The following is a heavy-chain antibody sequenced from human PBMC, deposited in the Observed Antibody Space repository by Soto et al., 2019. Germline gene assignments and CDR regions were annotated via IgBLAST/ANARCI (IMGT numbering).Heavy chain of an antibody. Sequence: VQSGGEVKKPGASVRVSCKASGYAFSFGFSWVRQAPGQGLEWMGWISASDGSTNSGQKFRGRISLTTDTSTNTAYLDLLSLTSDDTAVYFCATYYFGSGSYYRFDNWGQGTLVTVSS. V-gene: IGHV1-18*01. CDR3: ATYYFGSGSYYRFDN. J-gene: IGHJ4*02. D-gene: IGHD3-10*01. CDR1: GYAFSFG. CDR2: ISASDGST.